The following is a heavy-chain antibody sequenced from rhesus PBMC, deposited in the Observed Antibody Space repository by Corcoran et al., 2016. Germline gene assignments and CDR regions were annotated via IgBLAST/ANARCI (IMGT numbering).Heavy chain of an antibody. CDR3: ARNVALFDY. J-gene: IGHJ4*01. CDR2: ITVSGST. D-gene: IGHD2-33*01. V-gene: IGHV4-122*02. CDR1: GGSISSGYYY. Sequence: QVQLQESGPGLVKPSETLSLTCAVSGGSISSGYYYWSWIRQPPGKGLEWIGYITVSGSTSYNPSLKSRITISRDTSKNQFSLKLSSVTAADTAVYYCARNVALFDYWGQGVLVTVSS.